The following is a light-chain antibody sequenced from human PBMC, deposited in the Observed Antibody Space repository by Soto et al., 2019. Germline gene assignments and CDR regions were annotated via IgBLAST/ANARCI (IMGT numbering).Light chain of an antibody. Sequence: EIVMTQSPATLSVSPGERATLSCRASQSVSSNLAWYQQKPGQAPRLLIYGASTRATGIPARFSGSGSGTEFSLTISSLQSGDFAVYYCEQYNDWWAFGQGTEVEIK. CDR3: EQYNDWWA. CDR1: QSVSSN. CDR2: GAS. J-gene: IGKJ1*01. V-gene: IGKV3-15*01.